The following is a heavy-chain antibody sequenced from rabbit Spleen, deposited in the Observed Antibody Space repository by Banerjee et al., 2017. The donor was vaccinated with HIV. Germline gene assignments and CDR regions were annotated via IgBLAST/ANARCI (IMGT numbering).Heavy chain of an antibody. J-gene: IGHJ4*01. Sequence: QEQLVESGGGLVKPGASLTLTCTASGFSFSSRYDMCWVRQAPEKGLEWIACINVLTGKAVYASWAKGRFTFSKTSSTTVTLQMTTLTAADTATYFCARDLVAVIGWNFNLWGQGTLVTVS. CDR3: ARDLVAVIGWNFNL. V-gene: IGHV1S45*01. CDR2: INVLTGKA. CDR1: GFSFSSRYD. D-gene: IGHD1-1*01.